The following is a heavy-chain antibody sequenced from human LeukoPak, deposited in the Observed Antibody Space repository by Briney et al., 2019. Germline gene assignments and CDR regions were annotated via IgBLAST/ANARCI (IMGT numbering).Heavy chain of an antibody. V-gene: IGHV4-39*07. CDR3: ARALKNDIVLNRRRVAFDI. J-gene: IGHJ3*02. CDR2: IYYSGST. CDR1: GGSISSSSYY. D-gene: IGHD2-8*01. Sequence: PSETLSLTCTVSGGSISSSSYYWGWIRQPPGKGLEWIGSIYYSGSTYYNPSLKSRVTISVDTSKNQFSLKLSSVTAADTAVYYCARALKNDIVLNRRRVAFDIWGQGTMVTVSS.